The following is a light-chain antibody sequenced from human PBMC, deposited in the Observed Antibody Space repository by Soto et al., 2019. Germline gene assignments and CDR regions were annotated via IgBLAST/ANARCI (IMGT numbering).Light chain of an antibody. Sequence: EIVLTQSPATLSLSPGERATLSCRASQSVSSYLAWYQQKPGQAPRLLIHDASNMATGIPARFSGSGSGTDFTLTISSLEPEDFAVYFCQQRSDRPLTFGGGTKVEIK. V-gene: IGKV3-11*01. J-gene: IGKJ4*01. CDR1: QSVSSY. CDR2: DAS. CDR3: QQRSDRPLT.